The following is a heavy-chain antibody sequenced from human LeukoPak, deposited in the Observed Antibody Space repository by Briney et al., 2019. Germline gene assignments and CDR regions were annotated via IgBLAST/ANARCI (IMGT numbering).Heavy chain of an antibody. D-gene: IGHD5-12*01. Sequence: GGSLRLSCAASGFTFSSYAMSWARQAQGKGLEWVSAISGSGGSTYYADSVKGRFSISRDNSKNTLYLQMNSLRAEDTAVYYCAKSGYDYAEYFQHWGQGTLVTVSS. CDR1: GFTFSSYA. J-gene: IGHJ1*01. CDR3: AKSGYDYAEYFQH. V-gene: IGHV3-23*01. CDR2: ISGSGGST.